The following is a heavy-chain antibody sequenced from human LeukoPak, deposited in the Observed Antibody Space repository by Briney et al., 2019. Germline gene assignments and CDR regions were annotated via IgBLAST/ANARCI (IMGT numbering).Heavy chain of an antibody. CDR1: GASLNTGDYY. CDR2: IYRTGDT. V-gene: IGHV4-30-2*01. Sequence: SETLSLTCSVTGASLNTGDYYWTWIRQPPGKGLEWVGYIYRTGDTFYNPSLKGRVTISLDTSKKQFSLNLNSVTAADTAFYFCARYDSPGFDYWGRGTLVTVSS. CDR3: ARYDSPGFDY. D-gene: IGHD3-16*01. J-gene: IGHJ4*02.